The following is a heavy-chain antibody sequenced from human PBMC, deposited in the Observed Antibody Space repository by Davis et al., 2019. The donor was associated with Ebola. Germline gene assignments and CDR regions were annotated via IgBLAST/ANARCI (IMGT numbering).Heavy chain of an antibody. CDR2: ISGSGGYT. D-gene: IGHD3-10*01. CDR1: GFTFRTYA. Sequence: GGSLRLSCAASGFTFRTYAMSWVRQAPGKGLEWVSSISGSGGYTYYADSVKGRFTISRDNSKNTLFLQMNSLRAEDTAVFYCAKDAINYGAGSFIDYWGQGTLVTVSS. CDR3: AKDAINYGAGSFIDY. V-gene: IGHV3-23*01. J-gene: IGHJ4*02.